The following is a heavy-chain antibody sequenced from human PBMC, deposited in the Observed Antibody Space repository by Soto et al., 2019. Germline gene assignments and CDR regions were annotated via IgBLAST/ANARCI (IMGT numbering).Heavy chain of an antibody. J-gene: IGHJ5*02. D-gene: IGHD6-19*01. CDR2: ISSSSATI. CDR1: GFKFSMFG. Sequence: ELFLQESGGDLVQPGGFVRLSCVASGFKFSMFGMNWVRQAPGKGLEWIAYISSSSATIIYGGSVEGRFTVSRDNAENSLFLQMKSLRDEDTAVYYCARDKGGTVAGFNWFDPWGHGTPVTVST. V-gene: IGHV3-48*02. CDR3: ARDKGGTVAGFNWFDP.